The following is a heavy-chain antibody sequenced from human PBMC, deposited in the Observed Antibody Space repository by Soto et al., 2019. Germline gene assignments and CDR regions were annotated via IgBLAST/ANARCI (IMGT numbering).Heavy chain of an antibody. V-gene: IGHV4-34*01. D-gene: IGHD2-15*01. CDR2: INHSGST. Sequence: ASETLSLTCAVYGGSFSGYYWSWIRQPPGKGLEWIGEINHSGSTNYNPALKSRVTIAVDTSKNQFSLKLSSVTAPDTAVYYCAGESGGFFPTIWEGSDWGQGTLVTGSS. J-gene: IGHJ4*02. CDR1: GGSFSGYY. CDR3: AGESGGFFPTIWEGSD.